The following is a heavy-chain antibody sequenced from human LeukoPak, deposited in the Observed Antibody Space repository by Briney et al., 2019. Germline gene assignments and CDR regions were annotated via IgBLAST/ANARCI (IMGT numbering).Heavy chain of an antibody. V-gene: IGHV3-30*01. D-gene: IGHD1-26*01. CDR1: GFTFSSYA. CDR2: ISYDGSNK. Sequence: GGSLRLSCAASGFTFSSYAMHWVREAPGKGLEWVAVISYDGSNKYYADSVKGRFTISRDNSKNTLYLQMNSLRAEDTAVYYCALSTYSGSYFDYWGQGTLVTVSS. J-gene: IGHJ4*02. CDR3: ALSTYSGSYFDY.